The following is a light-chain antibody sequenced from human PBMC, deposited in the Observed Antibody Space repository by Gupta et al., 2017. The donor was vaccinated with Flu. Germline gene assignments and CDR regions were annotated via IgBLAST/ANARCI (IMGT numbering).Light chain of an antibody. Sequence: ETELTQSPATLSLSPGERATLSCRASQSVGTYLAWYQKKPGQAPRLLIYDASNRATGIPARFSGSGYGTDFTLTISSLEPEDFAVYYCQKRSNWPPYTFGQGTRLEIK. CDR3: QKRSNWPPYT. CDR2: DAS. V-gene: IGKV3-11*01. CDR1: QSVGTY. J-gene: IGKJ2*01.